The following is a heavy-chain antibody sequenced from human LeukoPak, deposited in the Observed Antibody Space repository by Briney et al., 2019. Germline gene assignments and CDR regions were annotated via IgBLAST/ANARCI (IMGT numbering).Heavy chain of an antibody. D-gene: IGHD3-22*01. J-gene: IGHJ4*02. CDR2: ISASNGNT. V-gene: IGHV1-18*01. CDR3: ARTHYFDSSSYSGFDY. CDR1: GGTFSSYA. Sequence: ASVKVSCKASGGTFSSYAISWVRQAPGQGLEWMGWISASNGNTNYAQKFQGRVTMTTDTSTNTVYMELRSLTSDDTAVYYCARTHYFDSSSYSGFDYWGQGTLVTVSS.